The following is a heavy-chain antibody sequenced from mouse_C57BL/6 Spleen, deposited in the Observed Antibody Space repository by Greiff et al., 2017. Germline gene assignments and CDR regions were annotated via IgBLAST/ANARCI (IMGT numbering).Heavy chain of an antibody. CDR1: GFTFSSYG. CDR3: ARHKGSNYGRNAIDY. CDR2: ISSGGSYT. Sequence: EVQLVESGGDLVKPGGSLKLSCAASGFTFSSYGMSWVRQTPDKRLEWVATISSGGSYTYYPDSVKGRFTISRDNAKNTLYLQMSSLKSEDTAMYYCARHKGSNYGRNAIDYWGQGASVTVAS. V-gene: IGHV5-6*01. J-gene: IGHJ4*01. D-gene: IGHD2-5*01.